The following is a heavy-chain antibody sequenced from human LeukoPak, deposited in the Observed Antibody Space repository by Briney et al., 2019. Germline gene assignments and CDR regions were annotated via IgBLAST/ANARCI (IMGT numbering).Heavy chain of an antibody. D-gene: IGHD4-17*01. V-gene: IGHV4-38-2*02. CDR1: GYSISSGYY. J-gene: IGHJ3*02. CDR3: ARDRRSYGDYAAFDI. Sequence: PSETLSLTCAVSGYSISSGYYWGWIRQPPGKGLEWIGSIYHSGSTYYNPSLKCRVTISVDTSKNQFSLKLSSVTAADTAVYYCARDRRSYGDYAAFDIWGQGTMVTVSS. CDR2: IYHSGST.